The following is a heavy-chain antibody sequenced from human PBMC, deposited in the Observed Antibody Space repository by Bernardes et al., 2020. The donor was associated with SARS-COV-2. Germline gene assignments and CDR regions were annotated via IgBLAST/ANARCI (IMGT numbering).Heavy chain of an antibody. D-gene: IGHD2-15*01. CDR2: IRSKAYGGTT. CDR3: TRELPAYGMDV. Sequence: GGSLRLSCTASGFTFGDYAMSWVRQAPGKGLEWVGFIRSKAYGGTTEYAASVKGRFTISRDDSKSIAYLQMNSLKTEDTAVYYCTRELPAYGMDVWGQGTTVTVSS. CDR1: GFTFGDYA. V-gene: IGHV3-49*04. J-gene: IGHJ6*02.